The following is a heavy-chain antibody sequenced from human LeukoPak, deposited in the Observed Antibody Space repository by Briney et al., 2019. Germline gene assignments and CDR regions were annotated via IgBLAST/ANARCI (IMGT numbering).Heavy chain of an antibody. Sequence: GGSLRLSCAASGFTVSSNYTSWVRQAPGKGLEWVSVIYSGGSTYYADSVKGRFTISRDNSKNTLYLQMNSLRAEDTAVYYCARNGYSSSWYRNWGQGTLVTVSS. CDR1: GFTVSSNY. CDR2: IYSGGST. CDR3: ARNGYSSSWYRN. D-gene: IGHD6-13*01. V-gene: IGHV3-53*01. J-gene: IGHJ4*02.